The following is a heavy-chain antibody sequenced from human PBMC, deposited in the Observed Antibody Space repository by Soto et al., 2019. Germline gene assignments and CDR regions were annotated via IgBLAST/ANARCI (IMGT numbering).Heavy chain of an antibody. CDR2: ISAYNGNT. V-gene: IGHV1-18*01. Sequence: QVQLVQSGAEVKKPGASVKVSCKASGYTFTSYGISWVRQAPGQGLEWMGWISAYNGNTNYAQKLQGRVTMTTDTSTSTAYMELRSLRSDDTAVYYCARVLMSVGVTGQLGFRFDYWGQGTLVTVSS. CDR3: ARVLMSVGVTGQLGFRFDY. J-gene: IGHJ4*02. D-gene: IGHD6-13*01. CDR1: GYTFTSYG.